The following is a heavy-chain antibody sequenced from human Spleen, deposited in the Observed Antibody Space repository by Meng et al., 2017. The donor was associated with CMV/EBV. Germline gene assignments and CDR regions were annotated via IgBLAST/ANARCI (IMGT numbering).Heavy chain of an antibody. J-gene: IGHJ6*02. CDR2: IRYDGGRT. V-gene: IGHV3-30*02. Sequence: GESLKISCAASGFAFSNYGIHWVRQAPGKGLEWVAFIRYDGGRTYYADSVKGRFTISRDNSKNTLYLQMNSLRAEDTAVYYCAKTPPADYYYYGMDVWGQGTTVTVSS. CDR3: AKTPPADYYYYGMDV. CDR1: GFAFSNYG.